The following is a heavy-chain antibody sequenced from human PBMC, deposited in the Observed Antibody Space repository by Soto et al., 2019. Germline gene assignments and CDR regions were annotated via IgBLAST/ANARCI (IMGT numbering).Heavy chain of an antibody. CDR2: TYYRSKWYN. Sequence: PSQTLSLTCAISGDSVSSNSAAWNWIRQSPSRGLEWLGRTYYRSKWYNDYAVSVKSRITINPDTSKNQFSLQLNSVTPEDTAVYYCARAGSSWYFYYYYYMDVWGKGTTVTGSS. J-gene: IGHJ6*03. CDR3: ARAGSSWYFYYYYYMDV. V-gene: IGHV6-1*01. D-gene: IGHD6-13*01. CDR1: GDSVSSNSAA.